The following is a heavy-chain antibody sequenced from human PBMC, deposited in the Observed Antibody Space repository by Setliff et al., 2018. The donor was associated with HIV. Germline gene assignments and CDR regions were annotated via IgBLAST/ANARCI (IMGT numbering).Heavy chain of an antibody. CDR3: ATKVYCTNGVCLDAFDT. Sequence: ASVKVSCKASGGTFNGYAISWVRQAPGQGLGWMGRIIPIFGTTDYAQKLQGRVTITADRSISTAYMELSRLISADTAVYYCATKVYCTNGVCLDAFDTWGQGTMVTVSS. D-gene: IGHD2-8*01. J-gene: IGHJ3*02. V-gene: IGHV1-69*06. CDR1: GGTFNGYA. CDR2: IIPIFGTT.